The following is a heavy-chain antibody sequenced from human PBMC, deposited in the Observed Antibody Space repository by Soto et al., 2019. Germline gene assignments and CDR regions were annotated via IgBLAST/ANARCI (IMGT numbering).Heavy chain of an antibody. V-gene: IGHV4-34*01. J-gene: IGHJ6*03. D-gene: IGHD2-15*01. CDR3: ARGWCSGGSCYSGYYYMDV. CDR1: GGSFSGYY. Sequence: SETLSLTCAVYGGSFSGYYWSWIRQPPGKGLEWIGEINHSGSTNYNPSHKSRVNISVDTSKNQFSMKLSSVTAADTAVYYCARGWCSGGSCYSGYYYMDVWGKGTTVTVSS. CDR2: INHSGST.